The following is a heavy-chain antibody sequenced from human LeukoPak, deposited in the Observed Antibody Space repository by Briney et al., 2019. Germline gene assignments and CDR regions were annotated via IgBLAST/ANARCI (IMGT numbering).Heavy chain of an antibody. J-gene: IGHJ4*02. D-gene: IGHD2-2*01. CDR2: ISSSGSTI. CDR1: GFTFSDYY. V-gene: IGHV3-11*01. CDR3: ARDWGYCSSTSCPLDY. Sequence: GGSLRLSCAASGFTFSDYYMSWIRQAPGKGLEWVSYISSSGSTIYYADSVKGRFTISRDSAKNSLYLQMNSLRAEDTAVYYCARDWGYCSSTSCPLDYWGQGTLVTVSS.